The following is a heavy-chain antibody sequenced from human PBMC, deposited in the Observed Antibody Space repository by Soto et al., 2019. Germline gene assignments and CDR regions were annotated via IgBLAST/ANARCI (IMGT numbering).Heavy chain of an antibody. D-gene: IGHD3-10*02. V-gene: IGHV4-34*01. CDR3: APQPMFPTKRYGMDV. CDR1: GGSFSGYY. CDR2: INHSGST. J-gene: IGHJ6*02. Sequence: QVQLQQWGAGLLKPSETLSLTCAVYGGSFSGYYWSWIRQPPGKGLEWIGEINHSGSTNYNPSLKSRVTISVDTSKNQCSLKLSSVTAADTAVYYGAPQPMFPTKRYGMDVWGQGTTVTVSS.